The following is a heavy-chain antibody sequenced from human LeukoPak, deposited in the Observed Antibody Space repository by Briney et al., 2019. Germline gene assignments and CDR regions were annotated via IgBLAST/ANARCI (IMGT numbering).Heavy chain of an antibody. J-gene: IGHJ6*02. V-gene: IGHV3-33*01. CDR2: IWYDGSNK. D-gene: IGHD5-18*01. CDR1: GFTFSSYG. CDR3: ARDPNSRIQLWLNTYYYYYGMDV. Sequence: GGSLRLSCAASGFTFSSYGMHWVRQAPGKGLEWVAVIWYDGSNKYYADSVKGRLTISRDNSKNTLYLQMNSLRAEDTAVYYCARDPNSRIQLWLNTYYYYYGMDVWGQGTTVTVSS.